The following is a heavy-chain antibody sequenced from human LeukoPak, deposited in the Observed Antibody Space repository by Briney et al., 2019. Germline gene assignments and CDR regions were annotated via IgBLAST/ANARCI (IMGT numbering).Heavy chain of an antibody. J-gene: IGHJ4*02. CDR2: ISSSGSTI. V-gene: IGHV3-11*04. CDR3: ARDLSGVAGYTYGRGIDY. CDR1: GFTFSDYY. D-gene: IGHD5-18*01. Sequence: GGSLRLSCAASGFTFSDYYMSWIRQAPGKGLEWVSYISSSGSTIYHADSVKGRFTISRDNAKNSLYLQMNSLRAEDTAVYYCARDLSGVAGYTYGRGIDYWGQGTLVTVSS.